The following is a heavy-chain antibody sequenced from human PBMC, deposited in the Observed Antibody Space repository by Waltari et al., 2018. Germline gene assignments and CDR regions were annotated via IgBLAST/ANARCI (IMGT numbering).Heavy chain of an antibody. CDR3: ARALPGEITVYDY. J-gene: IGHJ4*02. CDR2: KKQDGTQQ. V-gene: IGHV3-7*01. Sequence: EVQLVESGGGLVQPGGSLRLSCVASGFTFGSHWMSWVRQAPEKGREWVADKKQDGTQQYYVDSVKGRFTVSRDNHKNSLFLQMNSLRAEDTAVYYCARALPGEITVYDYWAQGALVTVSS. D-gene: IGHD3-10*01. CDR1: GFTFGSHW.